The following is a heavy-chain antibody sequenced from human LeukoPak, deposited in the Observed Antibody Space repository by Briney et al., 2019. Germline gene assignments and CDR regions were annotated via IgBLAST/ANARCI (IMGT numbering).Heavy chain of an antibody. J-gene: IGHJ4*02. Sequence: SETLSLTCTVSGGSISSSSYYWGWIRQPPGKGLEWIGSIYYSGSTYYNPSLKSRVTISVDTSKNQFSLKLSSVTAADTAVYYCASVSNWNYVSPGGYWGQGTLVTVSS. D-gene: IGHD1-7*01. CDR2: IYYSGST. CDR1: GGSISSSSYY. V-gene: IGHV4-39*07. CDR3: ASVSNWNYVSPGGY.